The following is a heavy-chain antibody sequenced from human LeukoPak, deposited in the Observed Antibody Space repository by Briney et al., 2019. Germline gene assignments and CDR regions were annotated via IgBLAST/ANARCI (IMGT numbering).Heavy chain of an antibody. CDR1: GFTLCSYA. Sequence: GGSLRLSRAASGFTLCSYAMSWVREAPGKGLEWVSVISAGADSTYYADSVQGRFTISRDNSKNTLFLQMSGLRAEDTAVYFCARGAYGDYDSWGQGTLVTVSS. CDR3: ARGAYGDYDS. CDR2: ISAGADST. V-gene: IGHV3-23*01. J-gene: IGHJ5*01. D-gene: IGHD4-17*01.